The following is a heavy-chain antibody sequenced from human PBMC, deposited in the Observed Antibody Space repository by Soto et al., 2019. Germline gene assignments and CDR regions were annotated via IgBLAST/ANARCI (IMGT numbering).Heavy chain of an antibody. Sequence: SETLSLTCSISGGTIGDYYWSWIRQPPGKGLEWLAYIYYTGKTDQNPSLERRVSISLGTSKNQFSLNLRSVTAADTAVYYCVRKHNRADTFDAWGPVILVTVSS. CDR3: VRKHNRADTFDA. CDR1: GGTIGDYY. J-gene: IGHJ4*02. D-gene: IGHD2-21*01. V-gene: IGHV4-59*01. CDR2: IYYTGKT.